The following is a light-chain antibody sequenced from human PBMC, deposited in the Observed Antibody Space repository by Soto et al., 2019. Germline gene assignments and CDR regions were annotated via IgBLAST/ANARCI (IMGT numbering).Light chain of an antibody. Sequence: QSALTQPASVSGSPGQSITISCSGSSKDVGGYNFVSWYQQHPGKAPKLMIYAVSNRPSGVSNRFSGSKSGNTASLTISGLHTEDEADYYCSSYTSSSTLVFGGGTKLTVL. V-gene: IGLV2-14*01. J-gene: IGLJ2*01. CDR1: SKDVGGYNF. CDR3: SSYTSSSTLV. CDR2: AVS.